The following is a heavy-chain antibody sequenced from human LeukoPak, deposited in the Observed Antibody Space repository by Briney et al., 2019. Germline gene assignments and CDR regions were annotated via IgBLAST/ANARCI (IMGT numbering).Heavy chain of an antibody. CDR1: GFTFSFYS. CDR3: ARDRDSSGWYRIDY. J-gene: IGHJ4*02. CDR2: IDNSSRYI. D-gene: IGHD6-19*01. V-gene: IGHV3-48*01. Sequence: HPGGSLRLSCAASGFTFSFYSMNWVRQAPGKGLEWVSYIDNSSRYIYYTDSVKGRFTISRDNAKNSLYLQMNSLRAEDTAVYYCARDRDSSGWYRIDYWGQGTLVAVS.